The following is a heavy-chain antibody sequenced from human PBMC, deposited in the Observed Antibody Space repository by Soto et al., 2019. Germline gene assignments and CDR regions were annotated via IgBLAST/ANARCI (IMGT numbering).Heavy chain of an antibody. J-gene: IGHJ6*03. CDR2: ISAYNGNT. D-gene: IGHD2-2*01. CDR3: AISEGYCSSTSCPPGYYYYMDV. Sequence: QVQLVQSGAEVKKPGASVKVSCKASGYTFTSYGISWVRQAPGQGLEWMGWISAYNGNTNYAQKLQGRVTMTTDPSTSTAYMELRSLRSDDTAVYYCAISEGYCSSTSCPPGYYYYMDVWGKGTTVTVSS. CDR1: GYTFTSYG. V-gene: IGHV1-18*01.